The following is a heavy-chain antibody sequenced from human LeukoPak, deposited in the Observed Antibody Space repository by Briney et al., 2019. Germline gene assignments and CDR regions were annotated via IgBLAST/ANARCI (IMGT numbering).Heavy chain of an antibody. D-gene: IGHD6-19*01. CDR2: ISGSGGST. CDR3: AKASHSSGLLNDY. CDR1: GFTFSSYA. V-gene: IGHV3-23*01. Sequence: QPGGSLRLSCAASGFTFSSYAMSWVCQAPGKGLEWVSAISGSGGSTYYTDSVKGRFTISRDNSKNTLYLQMNSLRAEDTAVYYCAKASHSSGLLNDYWGQGTLVTVSS. J-gene: IGHJ4*02.